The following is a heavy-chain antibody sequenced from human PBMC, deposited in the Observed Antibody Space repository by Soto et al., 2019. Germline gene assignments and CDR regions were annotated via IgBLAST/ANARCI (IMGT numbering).Heavy chain of an antibody. J-gene: IGHJ5*02. V-gene: IGHV2-5*02. Sequence: QITLKESGPTLVKPTQTLTLTCTFSGFSLTTRGVGVGWIRQPPGKALECLALIYWDDDKRYSPSLQSRLSIPKETSKTQVVLTMTNVDPVDTATYYCAHIPNYYQYDWFDPWGQGTLVSVSS. CDR3: AHIPNYYQYDWFDP. CDR2: IYWDDDK. CDR1: GFSLTTRGVG. D-gene: IGHD3-16*01.